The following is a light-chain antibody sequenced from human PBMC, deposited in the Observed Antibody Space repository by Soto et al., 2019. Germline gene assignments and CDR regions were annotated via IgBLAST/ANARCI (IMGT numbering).Light chain of an antibody. CDR1: QSVSRY. Sequence: EIGLTQSPATLSLSPGDRATLSCRASQSVSRYLAWYQQKPGQAPQLLIHDTSTRATGVPDTFSGSGSGTEFTLTISSLEPEDSAMYYCQQRFSWPPTFGGGTHVEIK. J-gene: IGKJ4*01. CDR2: DTS. CDR3: QQRFSWPPT. V-gene: IGKV3-11*01.